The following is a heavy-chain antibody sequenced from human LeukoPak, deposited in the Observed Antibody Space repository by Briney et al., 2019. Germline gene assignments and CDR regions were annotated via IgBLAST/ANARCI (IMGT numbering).Heavy chain of an antibody. CDR2: IYSTGST. Sequence: SETLSLTCTVSGGSISSYYWSWIRQPAGKGLEWIGRIYSTGSTNYNPSLESRVTISVDNSKNQFSLKLSSVTAADTAVYYCARDRSGWYGQEYWGQGNLVTVSS. V-gene: IGHV4-4*07. D-gene: IGHD6-19*01. CDR3: ARDRSGWYGQEY. J-gene: IGHJ4*02. CDR1: GGSISSYY.